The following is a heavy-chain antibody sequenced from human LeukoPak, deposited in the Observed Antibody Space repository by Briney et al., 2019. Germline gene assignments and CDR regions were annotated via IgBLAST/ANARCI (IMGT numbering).Heavy chain of an antibody. D-gene: IGHD3-22*01. CDR2: IHPSVGST. Sequence: ASVKVSCKASGYTFTYFYMHWLRQAPGQGLEWMGVIHPSVGSTSYAQKFQGRVTMTTDTSTSTVYMELSSLRSEDTALYYCARITMTTSGWYFDLWGRGTLVTVSS. CDR3: ARITMTTSGWYFDL. CDR1: GYTFTYFY. J-gene: IGHJ2*01. V-gene: IGHV1-46*01.